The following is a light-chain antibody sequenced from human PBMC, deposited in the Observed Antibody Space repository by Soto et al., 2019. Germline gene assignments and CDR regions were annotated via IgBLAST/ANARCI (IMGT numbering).Light chain of an antibody. CDR2: EVS. Sequence: QSVLTQPASVSRSPGQSITISCTGTSSDVGGYNYVSWYQQHPGKAPKLMIYEVSNRPSGVSNRFSGSKSGNTASLTISGLQAEDEADYFCNSYGSTSTRYVFGTGTKLTVL. CDR1: SSDVGGYNY. CDR3: NSYGSTSTRYV. J-gene: IGLJ1*01. V-gene: IGLV2-14*01.